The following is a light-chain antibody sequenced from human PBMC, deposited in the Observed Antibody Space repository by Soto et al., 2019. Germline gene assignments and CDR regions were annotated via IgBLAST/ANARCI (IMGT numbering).Light chain of an antibody. CDR3: QQYGSSPIT. V-gene: IGKV3-20*01. CDR1: ENLRTF. CDR2: DAS. Sequence: EIVLTQSPATLSLSPGESATLSCRATENLRTFLAWYQQKAGQAPRLLIYDASSRATGIPDRFSGSGSGTDFTLTISRLEPEDFAVYYCQQYGSSPITFGQGTRLENK. J-gene: IGKJ5*01.